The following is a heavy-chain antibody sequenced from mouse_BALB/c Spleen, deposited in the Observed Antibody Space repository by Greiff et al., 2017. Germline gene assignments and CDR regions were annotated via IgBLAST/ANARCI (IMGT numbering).Heavy chain of an antibody. CDR1: GFTFSSFG. Sequence: DVKLVESRGGLVQPGGSRKLSCAASGFTFSSFGMHWVRQAPEKGLEWVAYISSGSSTIYYADTLKGRFTISRDNPKNTLFLQMTSLRSEDTAMYYCARGANWAWFAYWGQGTLVTVSA. CDR3: ARGANWAWFAY. CDR2: ISSGSSTI. D-gene: IGHD4-1*01. J-gene: IGHJ3*01. V-gene: IGHV5-17*02.